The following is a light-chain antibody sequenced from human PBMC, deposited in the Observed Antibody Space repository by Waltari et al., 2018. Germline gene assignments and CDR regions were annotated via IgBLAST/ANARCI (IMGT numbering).Light chain of an antibody. CDR3: QQRYNWPRT. CDR2: DVS. CDR1: QSVGTY. V-gene: IGKV3-11*01. J-gene: IGKJ1*01. Sequence: EIVLTQSPATLSLSPGDRATLSCWASQSVGTYLAWYQQKPGQAPSLLISDVSYRATDIPARFSGGGSGTDFTLTISSLEPEDFAVYYCQQRYNWPRTFGEGTKVEIK.